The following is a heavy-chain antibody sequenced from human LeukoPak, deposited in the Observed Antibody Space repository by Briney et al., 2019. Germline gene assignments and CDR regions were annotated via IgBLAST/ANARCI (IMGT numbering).Heavy chain of an antibody. CDR3: ARVATGWLSFDY. V-gene: IGHV4-59*01. D-gene: IGHD1-14*01. J-gene: IGHJ4*02. Sequence: SETLSLTCTASGGSISSYYWSWIRQPPGKGLEWIGYIYYSGSTNYNPSLKSRVTISVDTSKNQFSLKLSSVTAADTAVYYCARVATGWLSFDYWGQGTLVTVSS. CDR1: GGSISSYY. CDR2: IYYSGST.